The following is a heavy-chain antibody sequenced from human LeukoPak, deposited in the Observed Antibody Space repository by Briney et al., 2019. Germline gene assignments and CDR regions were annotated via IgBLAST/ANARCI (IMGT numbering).Heavy chain of an antibody. D-gene: IGHD6-19*01. CDR3: ARAKLAVASQIQH. Sequence: GGSLRLSCAASGFTFSSYAMHWVRQAPGKGVEWVAVISYDGSNKYYADSVKGRFTISRDNSKNTLYLQMNSLRAEDTAVYYCARAKLAVASQIQHWGQGTLVTVSS. J-gene: IGHJ1*01. CDR2: ISYDGSNK. CDR1: GFTFSSYA. V-gene: IGHV3-30-3*01.